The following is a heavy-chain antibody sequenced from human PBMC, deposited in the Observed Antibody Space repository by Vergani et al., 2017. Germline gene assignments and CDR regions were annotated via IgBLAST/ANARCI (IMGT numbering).Heavy chain of an antibody. CDR3: AKDEGPYSSSWQTNGWFDP. CDR1: GFTFDDYT. D-gene: IGHD6-13*01. Sequence: EVQLVESGGVVVQPGGSLRLSCAASGFTFDDYTMHWVRQAPGKGLEWVSLISWDGGSTYYADSVKGRFTISRDNSKNSLYLQMNSLRTEDTALYYCAKDEGPYSSSWQTNGWFDPWGQGTLVTVSS. V-gene: IGHV3-43*01. J-gene: IGHJ5*02. CDR2: ISWDGGST.